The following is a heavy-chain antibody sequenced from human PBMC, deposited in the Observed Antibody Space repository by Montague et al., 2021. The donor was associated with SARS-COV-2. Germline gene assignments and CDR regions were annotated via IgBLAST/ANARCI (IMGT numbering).Heavy chain of an antibody. CDR3: ARRGRELLPVATTIGGCDM. J-gene: IGHJ3*02. CDR1: GGSISSNNYY. D-gene: IGHD5-12*01. V-gene: IGHV4-39*02. Sequence: SETLSLTCTVSGGSISSNNYYWDWIRQPPGKGLVWIGSIYDSASTNYTPSLKSRVTISVDTSKNHFSLKLNSVTAAATAVYYCARRGRELLPVATTIGGCDMWGGGTVVTVSS. CDR2: IYDSAST.